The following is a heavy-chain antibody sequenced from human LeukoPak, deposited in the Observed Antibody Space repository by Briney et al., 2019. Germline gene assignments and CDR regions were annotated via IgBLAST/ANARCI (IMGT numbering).Heavy chain of an antibody. CDR1: GYTFTGYY. Sequence: ASVKVSCKASGYTFTGYYMHWVRQAPGQGREWMGWINPNSGGTNYAQKFQGRVTITADKSTSTAYMELSSLRSEDTAVYYCARDVTVVTPSRGDAFDIWGQGTMVTVSS. CDR2: INPNSGGT. V-gene: IGHV1-2*02. D-gene: IGHD4-23*01. CDR3: ARDVTVVTPSRGDAFDI. J-gene: IGHJ3*02.